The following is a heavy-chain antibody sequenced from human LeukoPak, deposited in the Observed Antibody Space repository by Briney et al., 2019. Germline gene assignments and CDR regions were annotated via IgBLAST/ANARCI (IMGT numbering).Heavy chain of an antibody. CDR2: TYYSGST. Sequence: PSETLSLTCTVSGGSISSYYWNWIRQPPGKGLEWIGYTYYSGSTNYNPSLESRVTMSVDTSKNQFSLKLSSVTAADTAVYYCARGQHSYGYFNGFDYWGQGTLVTVSS. V-gene: IGHV4-59*01. D-gene: IGHD5-18*01. J-gene: IGHJ4*02. CDR1: GGSISSYY. CDR3: ARGQHSYGYFNGFDY.